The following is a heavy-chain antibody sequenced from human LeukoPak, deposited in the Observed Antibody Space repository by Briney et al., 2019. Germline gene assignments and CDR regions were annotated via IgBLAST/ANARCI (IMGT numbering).Heavy chain of an antibody. CDR2: ISRSSSYI. D-gene: IGHD2-2*01. Sequence: GGSLRLSCAASGFTFSSYSMNWVRQAPGKGLEWVSSISRSSSYIYYTDSVKGRFTIARDNAKNSLYLQMNSLRAEDTAVYYCARSSGRYAVVVPDSHGMDVWGKGTTVTVSS. CDR1: GFTFSSYS. J-gene: IGHJ6*04. V-gene: IGHV3-21*01. CDR3: ARSSGRYAVVVPDSHGMDV.